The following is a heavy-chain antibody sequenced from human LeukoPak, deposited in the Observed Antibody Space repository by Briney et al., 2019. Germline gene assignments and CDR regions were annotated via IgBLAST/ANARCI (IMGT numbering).Heavy chain of an antibody. V-gene: IGHV4-39*01. J-gene: IGHJ5*02. CDR3: ARLYSSGWYGDPNNWFDP. D-gene: IGHD6-19*01. Sequence: SETLSLTCTVSGGSISSSSYYWGWIRQPPGKGLEWIGSIYYSGSTYYNPSLKSRVTISVDTSKNQFSLKLSSVTAADTAVYYCARLYSSGWYGDPNNWFDPWGQGTLVTVSS. CDR1: GGSISSSSYY. CDR2: IYYSGST.